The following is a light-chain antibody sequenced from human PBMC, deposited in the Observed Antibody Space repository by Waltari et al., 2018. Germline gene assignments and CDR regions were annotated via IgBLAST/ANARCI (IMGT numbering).Light chain of an antibody. V-gene: IGKV3-20*01. Sequence: EIVLTQSPGILSLSPGERATLSCRASQSVSRTLAWYQQKPGQAPRLLIYGASTRATGIPDRFSGGVSGTDFSLTISRLEPEDFAVYYCQHYVRLPATFGQGTKVEIK. J-gene: IGKJ1*01. CDR2: GAS. CDR1: QSVSRT. CDR3: QHYVRLPAT.